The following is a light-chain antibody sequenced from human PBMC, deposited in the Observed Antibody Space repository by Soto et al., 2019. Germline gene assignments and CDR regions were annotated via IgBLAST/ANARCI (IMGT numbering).Light chain of an antibody. CDR2: YDR. V-gene: IGLV3-21*04. Sequence: SYELTQPPSVSVAPGKTARITCGGNNIGSKTVHWHQQKPGQAPVLVIYYDRDRPSGIPERFSGSNSGNTATLTISRVEAGDEADYYCQVWDSSSDQSVFGGGTKLTVL. CDR1: NIGSKT. CDR3: QVWDSSSDQSV. J-gene: IGLJ2*01.